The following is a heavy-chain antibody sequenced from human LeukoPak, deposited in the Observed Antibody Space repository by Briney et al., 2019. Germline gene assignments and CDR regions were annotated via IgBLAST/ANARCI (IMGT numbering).Heavy chain of an antibody. D-gene: IGHD1-1*01. CDR1: GGSFSGYY. CDR3: ARVPDITARPCDT. Sequence: PSETLSLTCAVSGGSFSGYYWTLIRQTPGKGLEWIGEIRHTGLTASNPSLKSRVTIFVDSSKKQFSLRMTSVTAADTGVYYCARVPDITARPCDTWGPGTLVTVSS. J-gene: IGHJ5*02. V-gene: IGHV4-34*01. CDR2: IRHTGLT.